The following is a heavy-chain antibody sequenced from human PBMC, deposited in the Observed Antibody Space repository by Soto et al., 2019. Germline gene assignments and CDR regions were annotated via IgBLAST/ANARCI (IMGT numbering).Heavy chain of an antibody. V-gene: IGHV3-21*04. CDR3: AKERSSGWSFDY. D-gene: IGHD6-19*01. J-gene: IGHJ4*02. Sequence: PGGSLRLSYAASGFTFSAYSMNWVRQAPGKGLEWVSDITTSSSYRFYADSVKGRFTISRDNSKNTLYLQMNSLRAEDTAVFYCAKERSSGWSFDYWGQGTLVTVSS. CDR2: ITTSSSYR. CDR1: GFTFSAYS.